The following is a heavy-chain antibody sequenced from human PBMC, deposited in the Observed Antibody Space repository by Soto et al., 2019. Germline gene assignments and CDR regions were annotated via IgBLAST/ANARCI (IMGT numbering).Heavy chain of an antibody. J-gene: IGHJ4*02. D-gene: IGHD3-10*01. V-gene: IGHV4-61*01. Sequence: SETLSLTCTVSGGSVSSGSYYWSWIRQPPGKGLEWMGYIYNSGTTTNYNPSLKSRVTMSVDTSKNQFSLKLSSVTAADTAVYYCARAPRGNYGYPSYFDYWGQGTLVTVSS. CDR3: ARAPRGNYGYPSYFDY. CDR1: GGSVSSGSYY. CDR2: IYNSGTTT.